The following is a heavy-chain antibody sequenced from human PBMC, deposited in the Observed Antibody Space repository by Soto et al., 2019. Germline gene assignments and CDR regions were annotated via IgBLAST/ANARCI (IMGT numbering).Heavy chain of an antibody. Sequence: QVQLVQSGAEVKKPGSSVKVSCKASGGTFSSYTISWVRQAPGQGLEWMGRIIPILGIANYAQKFQGRVTITADKPTSTAYMELSSLRSEDTAVYYCARDRSEVVPAAIGDGMDVWGQGTTVTVSS. CDR1: GGTFSSYT. V-gene: IGHV1-69*08. CDR3: ARDRSEVVPAAIGDGMDV. D-gene: IGHD2-2*01. J-gene: IGHJ6*02. CDR2: IIPILGIA.